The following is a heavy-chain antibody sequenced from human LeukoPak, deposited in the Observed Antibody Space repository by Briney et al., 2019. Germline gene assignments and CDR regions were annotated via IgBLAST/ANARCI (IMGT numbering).Heavy chain of an antibody. J-gene: IGHJ3*02. D-gene: IGHD3-22*01. CDR3: ARDVDYDSSGYYAFDI. V-gene: IGHV3-66*01. Sequence: GGSLRLSCAASGFTFSNAWMSWVRQAPGKGLEWVSVIYSGGSTYYADSVKGRFTISRDNSKNTLYLQMNSLRAEGTAVYYCARDVDYDSSGYYAFDIWGQGTMVTVSS. CDR1: GFTFSNAW. CDR2: IYSGGST.